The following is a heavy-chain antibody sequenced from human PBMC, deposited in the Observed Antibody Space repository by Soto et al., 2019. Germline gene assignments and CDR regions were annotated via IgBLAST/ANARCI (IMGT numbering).Heavy chain of an antibody. CDR2: ISASGGNT. D-gene: IGHD6-19*01. CDR3: ARDATVAVSWFGP. CDR1: GFPLRSYA. Sequence: LRLSCAASGFPLRSYAMSWVRHAPGKGLQWVSAISASGGNTYYADSVKGRFTISRYNSKNTLNLQMDSLTSEDTAFYSCARDATVAVSWFGPLGQGTLGTVSS. J-gene: IGHJ5*02. V-gene: IGHV3-23*01.